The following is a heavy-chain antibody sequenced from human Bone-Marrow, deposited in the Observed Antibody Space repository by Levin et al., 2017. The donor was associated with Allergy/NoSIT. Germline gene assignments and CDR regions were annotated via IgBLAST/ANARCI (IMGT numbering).Heavy chain of an antibody. Sequence: GGSLRLSCEASEFTFIDYNYMSWIRQAPGKGLEWLAYTSGGDDPIYYAESVMGRFTISRDNAKTSLHLQMNNLRVEDTAVYYCASFGREGNWFDPWGQGTLVTVSS. J-gene: IGHJ5*02. CDR1: EFTFIDYNY. CDR3: ASFGREGNWFDP. D-gene: IGHD1-14*01. V-gene: IGHV3-11*01. CDR2: TSGGDDPI.